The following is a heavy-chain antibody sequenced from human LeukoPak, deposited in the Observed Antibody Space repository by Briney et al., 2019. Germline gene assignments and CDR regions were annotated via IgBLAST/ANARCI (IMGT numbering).Heavy chain of an antibody. CDR2: ISSNGGST. D-gene: IGHD6-13*01. Sequence: GGSLRLSCAASGFTFSSYAMHWVRQAPGKGLEYVSAISSNGGSTYYANSVKGRFTISRDNSKNTLYLQMGSLRAEDMAVYYCAREGSSSSWYPKWLKGYYYYYYMDVWGKGTTVTIPS. J-gene: IGHJ6*03. CDR1: GFTFSSYA. CDR3: AREGSSSSWYPKWLKGYYYYYYMDV. V-gene: IGHV3-64*01.